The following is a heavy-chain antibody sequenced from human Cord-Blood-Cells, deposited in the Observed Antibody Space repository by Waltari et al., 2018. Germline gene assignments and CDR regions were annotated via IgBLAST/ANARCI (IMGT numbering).Heavy chain of an antibody. CDR3: ARVTRATGYYYFDY. V-gene: IGHV1-2*04. D-gene: IGHD3-9*01. CDR1: GYTFTGYY. CDR2: INPNSGGT. J-gene: IGHJ4*02. Sequence: QVQLVQSGAEVKKPGASVKVSCTASGYTFTGYYMPWVRQAPGQGLEWMGWINPNSGGTNYAQKFQGWVTMTRDTSISTAYMELSRLRSDDTAVYYCARVTRATGYYYFDYWGQGTLVTVSS.